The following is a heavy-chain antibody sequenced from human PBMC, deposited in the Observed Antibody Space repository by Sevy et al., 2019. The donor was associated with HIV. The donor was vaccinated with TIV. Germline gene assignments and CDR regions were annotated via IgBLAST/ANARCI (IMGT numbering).Heavy chain of an antibody. CDR2: ISSSSYYI. Sequence: GESLKISCAGAGFIFSSYSMNWVRQAPGKGLEWVSSISSSSYYIYYADSVKGRFTISRDNAKNSLYLQMTSLRAEDTAVYYCAREDCSGGSCYFPPNYYYYGMDVWGQGTTVTVSS. V-gene: IGHV3-21*01. CDR3: AREDCSGGSCYFPPNYYYYGMDV. J-gene: IGHJ6*02. D-gene: IGHD2-15*01. CDR1: GFIFSSYS.